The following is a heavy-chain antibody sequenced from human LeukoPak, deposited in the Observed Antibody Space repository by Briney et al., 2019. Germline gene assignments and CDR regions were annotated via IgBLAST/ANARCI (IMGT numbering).Heavy chain of an antibody. CDR1: GFTFSSYS. V-gene: IGHV3-48*02. CDR3: ARGCVVVGATSCFDY. D-gene: IGHD1-26*01. Sequence: GGSLRLSCAASGFTFSSYSMTWVRQAPGKGLEWVSYISSSSSTIYYADSVKGRFTISRDNAKNSLYLQMNSLRDEDTAVYYCARGCVVVGATSCFDYWGQGTLVTVSS. J-gene: IGHJ4*02. CDR2: ISSSSSTI.